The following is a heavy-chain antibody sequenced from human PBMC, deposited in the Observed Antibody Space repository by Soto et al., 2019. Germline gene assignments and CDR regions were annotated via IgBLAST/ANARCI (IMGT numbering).Heavy chain of an antibody. J-gene: IGHJ4*02. D-gene: IGHD5-12*01. CDR1: GGTFSSYA. CDR2: IIPIFGTA. CDR3: ASGERDGYNSRAXDY. V-gene: IGHV1-69*06. Sequence: QVQLVQSGAEVKKPGSSVKVSCKASGGTFSSYAISWVRQAPGQGLEWMGGIIPIFGTANYAQKFQGRVTITADKSTSTAYMELSSLRSEDTXVXXCASGERDGYNSRAXDYWGQGTLVTVSS.